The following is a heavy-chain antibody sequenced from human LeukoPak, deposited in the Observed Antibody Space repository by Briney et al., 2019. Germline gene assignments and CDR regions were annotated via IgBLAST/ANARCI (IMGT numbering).Heavy chain of an antibody. CDR1: GYTFTGYY. CDR2: INPNSGGT. Sequence: ASVKVSCKASGYTFTGYYMHWVRQAPGQGLEWMGWINPNSGGTNYAQKFQGRVTMTRDTSISTAYMELSRLRSDDTAVYYCARSPRQGQQLVWEDYWGQGTLVTVSS. D-gene: IGHD6-13*01. J-gene: IGHJ4*02. V-gene: IGHV1-2*02. CDR3: ARSPRQGQQLVWEDY.